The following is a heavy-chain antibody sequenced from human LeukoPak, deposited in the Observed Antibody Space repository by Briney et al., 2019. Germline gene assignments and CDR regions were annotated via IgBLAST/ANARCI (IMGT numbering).Heavy chain of an antibody. J-gene: IGHJ4*02. CDR2: IWYDGSNK. V-gene: IGHV3-33*01. Sequence: GGSLRLSCAASGFTFSDYVMYWVRQAPGKGLEWVAVIWYDGSNKYYADSVKGRFIISRDNSKNTLYLQMSSLRAEDTAVYYCARGVPPDHWGQGTLVTVSS. CDR1: GFTFSDYV. CDR3: ARGVPPDH. D-gene: IGHD5/OR15-5a*01.